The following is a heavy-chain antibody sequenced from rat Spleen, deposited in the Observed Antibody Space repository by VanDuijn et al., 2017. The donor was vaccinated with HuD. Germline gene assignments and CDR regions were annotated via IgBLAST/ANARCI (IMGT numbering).Heavy chain of an antibody. Sequence: EVQLVESGGGLIQPGRSLKLSCVASGFNFNDYWMGWVRQAPGKGLEWVATISSSGDSTYYRDSVKGRFTISRDNAKSTLYLQMNSLRSEDTATYYCARSDGTHYYLPFADWGRGTLVTVSS. CDR3: ARSDGTHYYLPFAD. J-gene: IGHJ3*01. CDR1: GFNFNDYW. CDR2: ISSSGDST. V-gene: IGHV5-29*01. D-gene: IGHD1-12*02.